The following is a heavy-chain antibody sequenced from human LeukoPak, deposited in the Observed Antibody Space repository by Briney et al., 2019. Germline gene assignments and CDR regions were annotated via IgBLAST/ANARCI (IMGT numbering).Heavy chain of an antibody. Sequence: ASVKVSCKASGYTFTSYDINWVRQATGQGLEWMGWVNPNSGHTGYAQKFQGRVTMTRNTSISTAYMELSSLTSEDTAVYYCARGAPGSYCSGGSCPYFDFWGQGTLVSVSS. D-gene: IGHD2-15*01. CDR3: ARGAPGSYCSGGSCPYFDF. CDR1: GYTFTSYD. CDR2: VNPNSGHT. V-gene: IGHV1-8*01. J-gene: IGHJ4*02.